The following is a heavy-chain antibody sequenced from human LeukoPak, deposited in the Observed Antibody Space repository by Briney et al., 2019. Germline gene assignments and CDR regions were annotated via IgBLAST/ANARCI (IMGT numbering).Heavy chain of an antibody. CDR2: IKQDGSEK. V-gene: IGHV3-7*01. D-gene: IGHD6-19*01. Sequence: PGGSLRLSCAASGFTFSSYWMSWVRQAPGKGLEWVANIKQDGSEKYYVDSVKGRFTISRDNAKNSLYLQMNSLRAEDTAVYYCAKSRRSSGWYGGAAFDIWGQGTMVTVSS. CDR1: GFTFSSYW. J-gene: IGHJ3*02. CDR3: AKSRRSSGWYGGAAFDI.